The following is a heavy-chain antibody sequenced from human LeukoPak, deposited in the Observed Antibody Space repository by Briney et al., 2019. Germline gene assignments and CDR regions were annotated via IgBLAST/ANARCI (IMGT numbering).Heavy chain of an antibody. D-gene: IGHD3-22*01. Sequence: SQTLSLTCTVSGGSISSGGYYWSWIRQHPGKGLEWIGYIYYSGSTYYNPSLKSRVTISVDTSKNQFSLKLSSVTAADTAVYYCARESRTHYYDSSGYQYFDYWGQGTLSPSPQ. CDR1: GGSISSGGYY. CDR2: IYYSGST. J-gene: IGHJ4*02. V-gene: IGHV4-31*03. CDR3: ARESRTHYYDSSGYQYFDY.